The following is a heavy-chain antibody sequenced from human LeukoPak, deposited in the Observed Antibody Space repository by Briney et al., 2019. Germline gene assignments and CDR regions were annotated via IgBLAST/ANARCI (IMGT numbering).Heavy chain of an antibody. V-gene: IGHV3-11*06. D-gene: IGHD3-16*01. J-gene: IGHJ4*02. CDR1: GFTFSDYC. Sequence: GGSLRLSCATSGFTFSDYCMNWIRQAPGKGLEWVAYIGGDTSRTNYADSVKGRFTISRDNAKNSLYLQMNSLRAEDTAVYYCARVPLGVSTNWGQGTLVTVSS. CDR2: IGGDTSRT. CDR3: ARVPLGVSTN.